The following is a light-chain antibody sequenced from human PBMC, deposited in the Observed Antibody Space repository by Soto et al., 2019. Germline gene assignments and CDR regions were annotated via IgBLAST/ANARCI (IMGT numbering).Light chain of an antibody. CDR3: QQYTNYPWT. Sequence: IQVTQSPSSLSASLGDRVAITCRASESIFSHLNWFQQKPGKAPKLVIYDGSTLESGVPSRFSVSGSGTEFTLTISSLQPDDFATYYCQQYTNYPWTFGQGTKVDIK. CDR1: ESIFSH. J-gene: IGKJ1*01. V-gene: IGKV1D-13*01. CDR2: DGS.